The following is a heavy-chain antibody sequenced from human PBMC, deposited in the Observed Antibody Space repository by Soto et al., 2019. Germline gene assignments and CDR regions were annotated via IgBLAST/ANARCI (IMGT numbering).Heavy chain of an antibody. V-gene: IGHV5-51*01. CDR1: EYSFTSYW. CDR2: IYPGDSDT. CDR3: AIAGYCSGGSCLHYYYYGMDV. D-gene: IGHD2-15*01. Sequence: GESLKISCKGSEYSFTSYWIGWVRQMPGKGLEWMGIIYPGDSDTRYSPSFQGQVTISADKSISTAYLQWSSLKASDTAMYYCAIAGYCSGGSCLHYYYYGMDVWGQGTTVTVSS. J-gene: IGHJ6*02.